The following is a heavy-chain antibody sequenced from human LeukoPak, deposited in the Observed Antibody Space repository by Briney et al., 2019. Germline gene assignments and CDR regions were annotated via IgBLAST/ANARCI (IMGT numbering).Heavy chain of an antibody. CDR3: AVGRRGTIFGVPPDAFDI. CDR1: GGSISTYY. V-gene: IGHV4-59*01. D-gene: IGHD3-3*01. CDR2: IYYSGSP. Sequence: SETLSLTCTVSGGSISTYYWSWIRQPPGKGLEWIGYIYYSGSPNYNPSLKSRVTISVDTSKNQFSLKLSSVTAADTAVYYCAVGRRGTIFGVPPDAFDIWGQGTMVTVSS. J-gene: IGHJ3*02.